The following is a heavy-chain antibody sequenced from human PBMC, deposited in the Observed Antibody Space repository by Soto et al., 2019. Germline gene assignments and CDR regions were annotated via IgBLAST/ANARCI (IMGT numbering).Heavy chain of an antibody. Sequence: PWLSQKISCNGSGYSFTSYLIGCVRQMPEKGLEWMGSIYAGYSDTRYSPSFQGQATITADKSISTPYLQWSSLKASGTATYSWARHTSPLDIVEVRGVKWWVYGMGVWGKGNTGAVSS. J-gene: IGHJ6*04. CDR2: IYAGYSDT. D-gene: IGHD2-2*03. V-gene: IGHV5-51*01. CDR3: ARHTSPLDIVEVRGVKWWVYGMGV. CDR1: GYSFTSYL.